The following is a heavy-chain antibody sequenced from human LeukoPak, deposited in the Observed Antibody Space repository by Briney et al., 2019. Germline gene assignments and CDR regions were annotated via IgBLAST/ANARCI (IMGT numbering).Heavy chain of an antibody. D-gene: IGHD1-7*01. J-gene: IGHJ4*02. CDR2: ISAYNGNT. CDR1: GYTFTSYG. CDR3: ARGRRYNWNYPLQDYFDY. V-gene: IGHV1-18*01. Sequence: ASVKVSCKASGYTFTSYGISWVRQAPGQGLEWMGWISAYNGNTNYALKLQGRVTMTTDTSTSTAYMELRSLRSDDTAVYYCARGRRYNWNYPLQDYFDYWGQGTLVTVSS.